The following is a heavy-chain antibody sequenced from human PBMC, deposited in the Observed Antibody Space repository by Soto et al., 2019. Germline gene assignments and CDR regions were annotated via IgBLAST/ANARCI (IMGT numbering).Heavy chain of an antibody. CDR3: AKGPSWISGGSYYHYYYGMDV. Sequence: TGGSLRLSCAASGFTFSSYGMHWVRQAPGKGLEWVAVISYDGSNKYYADSVKGRFTISRDNSKNTLYLQMNSLRAEDTAVYYCAKGPSWISGGSYYHYYYGMDVWGQGTTVTVSS. J-gene: IGHJ6*02. CDR2: ISYDGSNK. CDR1: GFTFSSYG. V-gene: IGHV3-30*18. D-gene: IGHD1-26*01.